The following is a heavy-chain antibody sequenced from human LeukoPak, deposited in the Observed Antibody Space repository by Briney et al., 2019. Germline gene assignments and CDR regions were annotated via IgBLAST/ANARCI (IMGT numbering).Heavy chain of an antibody. CDR3: ARVAIAAAGNFDY. V-gene: IGHV4-31*02. D-gene: IGHD6-13*01. J-gene: IGHJ4*02. CDR1: GFTFSSYA. Sequence: LRLSCAASGFTFSSYAMSWIRQHPGKGLEWIGYIYYSGSTYYNPSLKSRVTISVDTSKNQFSLKLSSVTAADTAVYYCARVAIAAAGNFDYWGQGTLVTVSS. CDR2: IYYSGST.